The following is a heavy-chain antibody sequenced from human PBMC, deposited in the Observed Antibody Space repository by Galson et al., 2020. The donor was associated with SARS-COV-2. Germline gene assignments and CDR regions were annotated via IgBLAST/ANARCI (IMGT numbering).Heavy chain of an antibody. CDR3: ATSPGIAVKGWVDP. J-gene: IGHJ5*02. V-gene: IGHV1-24*01. CDR2: FDPEDGET. Sequence: ASVKVSCKVSGYTLTELSMHWVRQAPGKGLEWMGGFDPEDGETIYAQKFQGRVTMTEDTSTDTAYMELSSLRSEDTAVYYCATSPGIAVKGWVDPWGQGTLVTVAS. D-gene: IGHD6-19*01. CDR1: GYTLTELS.